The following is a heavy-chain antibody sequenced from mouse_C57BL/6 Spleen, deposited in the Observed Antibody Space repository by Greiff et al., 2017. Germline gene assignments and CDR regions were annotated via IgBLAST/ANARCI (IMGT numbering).Heavy chain of an antibody. J-gene: IGHJ4*01. CDR1: GFSLTSYG. V-gene: IGHV2-4*01. CDR3: AKIYYDYDEHAFGY. D-gene: IGHD2-4*01. CDR2: IWSGGST. Sequence: QVQLQQSGPGLVQPSQTLSITCTVSGFSLTSYGVHWVRQPPGKGLEWLGVIWSGGSTDHDAAFISRLSISKDNSTCQVFFKMNSLQAADTDIYYCAKIYYDYDEHAFGYWGQGTSVTVSS.